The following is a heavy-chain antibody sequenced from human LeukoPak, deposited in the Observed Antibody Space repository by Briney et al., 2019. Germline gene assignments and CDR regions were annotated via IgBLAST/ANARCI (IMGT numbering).Heavy chain of an antibody. V-gene: IGHV3-30*18. J-gene: IGHJ6*02. CDR1: GFTFSTYG. Sequence: GRSLRLSCAASGFTFSTYGMHWVRQAPGKGLEWVAVISYDGSNKYYADSVKGRFTISRDNSKNTLYLQMNSLRAEDTAVYYCAKIDYGMDVWGQGTTVTVSS. CDR2: ISYDGSNK. CDR3: AKIDYGMDV.